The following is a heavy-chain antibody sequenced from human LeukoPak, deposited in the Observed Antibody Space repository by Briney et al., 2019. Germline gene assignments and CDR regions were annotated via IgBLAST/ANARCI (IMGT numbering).Heavy chain of an antibody. Sequence: SETLSLTCTVSGDSISSSIYYWGWIRQPPGKGLEWIGSIYYSGSTYYNPSLKSRVTISVDTSKNQFSLKLSSVTAADTAVYYCARDSSGWYGHWGQGTLVTVSS. V-gene: IGHV4-39*07. J-gene: IGHJ4*02. CDR2: IYYSGST. D-gene: IGHD6-19*01. CDR3: ARDSSGWYGH. CDR1: GDSISSSIYY.